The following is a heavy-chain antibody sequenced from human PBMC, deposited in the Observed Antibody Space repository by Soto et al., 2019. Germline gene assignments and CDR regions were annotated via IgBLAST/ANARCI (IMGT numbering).Heavy chain of an antibody. J-gene: IGHJ4*02. CDR2: IIPTFGTA. Sequence: QVQLVQSGTVVQRRGSSVKVSCQASGGTFSSHGMAWVRQAPGQGLEWMGGIIPTFGTATYAPKFQGRVTITADKSTNTAYRELSSLRSEDTAVYCCASERSAQYFDFWGQGTLITVSS. CDR3: ASERSAQYFDF. CDR1: GGTFSSHG. V-gene: IGHV1-69*06. D-gene: IGHD1-26*01.